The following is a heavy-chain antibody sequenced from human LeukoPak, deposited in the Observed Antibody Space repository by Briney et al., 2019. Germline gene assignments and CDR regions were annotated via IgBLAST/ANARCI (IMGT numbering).Heavy chain of an antibody. Sequence: SVKVSCKASAFTFNTSAMRWVRRARGQRLEWIGWIVVGSGNTNYAQKFQERVTITRDMSTSTAYMELSSLRSEDTAIYYCAAGSQLLPDDWGQGTLVTVSS. D-gene: IGHD1-1*01. CDR1: AFTFNTSA. CDR2: IVVGSGNT. J-gene: IGHJ4*02. V-gene: IGHV1-58*02. CDR3: AAGSQLLPDD.